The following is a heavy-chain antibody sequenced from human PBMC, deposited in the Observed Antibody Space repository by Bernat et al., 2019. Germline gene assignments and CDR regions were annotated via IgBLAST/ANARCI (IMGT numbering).Heavy chain of an antibody. J-gene: IGHJ2*01. Sequence: VQLVESGGDLVQPGGSLRLSCAASGFTFSGYWMTWVRQAPGEGLEWVANIRQDGGEKYYVDSVRGRFTISRDNAKNSLFLQLNSLRVEDTALYYCASLAVASNFWYFDLWGRGTLVTVSS. CDR3: ASLAVASNFWYFDL. CDR2: IRQDGGEK. D-gene: IGHD6-19*01. V-gene: IGHV3-7*03. CDR1: GFTFSGYW.